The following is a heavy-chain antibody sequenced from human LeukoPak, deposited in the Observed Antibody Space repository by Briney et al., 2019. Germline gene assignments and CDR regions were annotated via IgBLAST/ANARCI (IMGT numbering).Heavy chain of an antibody. CDR1: GGSFSGYY. J-gene: IGHJ3*02. Sequence: SETLSLTCAVYGGSFSGYYWSWIRQPPGKGLEWIGEINHSGSTNYNPSLKSRVTISVDTSKNQFSLRLSSVTAADTAVYYCARTAMIVVVYDAFDIWGQGTMVTVSS. CDR3: ARTAMIVVVYDAFDI. CDR2: INHSGST. V-gene: IGHV4-34*01. D-gene: IGHD3-22*01.